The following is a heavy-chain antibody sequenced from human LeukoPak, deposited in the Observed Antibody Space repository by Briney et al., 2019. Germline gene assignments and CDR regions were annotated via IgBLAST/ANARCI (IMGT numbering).Heavy chain of an antibody. Sequence: PSETLSLTCTVSGGSISSSSYYCGWIRQPPGKGLEWIGSIYYSGSTYYNPSLKSRVTISVDTSKNQFSLKLSSVTAADTAVYYCATPLVRGVDYFDYWGQGTLVTVSS. CDR2: IYYSGST. CDR1: GGSISSSSYY. J-gene: IGHJ4*02. V-gene: IGHV4-39*01. CDR3: ATPLVRGVDYFDY. D-gene: IGHD3-10*01.